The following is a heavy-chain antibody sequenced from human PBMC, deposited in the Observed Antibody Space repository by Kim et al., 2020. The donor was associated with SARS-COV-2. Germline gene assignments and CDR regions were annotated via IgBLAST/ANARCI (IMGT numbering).Heavy chain of an antibody. V-gene: IGHV3-48*03. CDR1: GLSFSDYE. CDR2: ISKNSGCT. J-gene: IGHJ4*02. D-gene: IGHD2-15*01. Sequence: GGSLRLSCAVSGLSFSDYEMNWVRQAPGKGLEWLSFISKNSGCTKYADSVKGRFTISRDNAKNSLYLQMNSLSADDTALYYCVTSSHSYCSGGTCFLHSWRQGSLVTVSS. CDR3: VTSSHSYCSGGTCFLHS.